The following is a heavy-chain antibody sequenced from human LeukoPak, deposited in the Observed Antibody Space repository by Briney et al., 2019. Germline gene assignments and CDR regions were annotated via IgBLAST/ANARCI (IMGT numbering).Heavy chain of an antibody. CDR3: ARGRLRVTIFGPYNWFDP. D-gene: IGHD3-3*01. V-gene: IGHV4-34*01. CDR2: INHSGST. J-gene: IGHJ5*02. CDR1: GGSFSGYY. Sequence: PSETLSLTCAVYGGSFSGYYWSWIRQPPGKGLEWIGEINHSGSTNYNPSLKSRVTISVDTSKNQFSLKLSSVTAAATAVYYCARGRLRVTIFGPYNWFDPWGQGTLVTVSS.